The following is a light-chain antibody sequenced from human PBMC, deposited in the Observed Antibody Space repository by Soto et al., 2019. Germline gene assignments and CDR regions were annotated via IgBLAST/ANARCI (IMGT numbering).Light chain of an antibody. Sequence: QSALTQPASLSGSPGQSITISCTGTSSDIGAYDYVSWFQQHPGKAPKLMISEVNNRPSGVSNRFSGSKSGNTASLTVSGLRTEDEADYYCASYAGRDTYVFGTGTKLTVL. V-gene: IGLV2-14*01. J-gene: IGLJ1*01. CDR2: EVN. CDR1: SSDIGAYDY. CDR3: ASYAGRDTYV.